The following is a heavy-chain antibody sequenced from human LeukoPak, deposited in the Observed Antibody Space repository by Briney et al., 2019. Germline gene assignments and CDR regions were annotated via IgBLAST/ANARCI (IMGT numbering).Heavy chain of an antibody. CDR2: IGVAGDT. D-gene: IGHD3-3*01. CDR3: TRAGSGYFDFDY. Sequence: GGSLRLSCAASGFTFSSYDMHWVRQATGKGLEWVSAIGVAGDTYYPDSVKGRFTISRENAKNSLYLQMNGLRAGDTAVYYCTRAGSGYFDFDYWGQGTLVTVSS. CDR1: GFTFSSYD. J-gene: IGHJ4*02. V-gene: IGHV3-13*01.